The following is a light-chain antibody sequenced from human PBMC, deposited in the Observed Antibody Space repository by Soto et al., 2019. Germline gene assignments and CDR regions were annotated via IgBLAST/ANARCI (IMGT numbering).Light chain of an antibody. J-gene: IGKJ1*01. Sequence: DIQMTQSPSTVSASVGDRVTITCRASQSINTWLAWYQHKPGKAPKLLIYKASSLESGVTSRFSGSGSGTEVNITISSLEPDDFATYYCQQYNRYWTFGQGTKVE. CDR3: QQYNRYWT. V-gene: IGKV1-5*03. CDR2: KAS. CDR1: QSINTW.